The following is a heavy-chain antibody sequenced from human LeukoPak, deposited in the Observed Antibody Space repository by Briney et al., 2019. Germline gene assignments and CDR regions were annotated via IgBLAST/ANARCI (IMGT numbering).Heavy chain of an antibody. CDR3: ASINWWDHTVIDN. V-gene: IGHV3-7*01. Sequence: GGSLRLSCAASGFPFSTYWMNWVRQAPGKGLEWVANIKQDGSEKYYVDSVKGRFTISRDNVKNSLYLQMSSLRAEDTGVYYCASINWWDHTVIDNWGQGTLVTVSS. D-gene: IGHD1-26*01. CDR1: GFPFSTYW. J-gene: IGHJ4*02. CDR2: IKQDGSEK.